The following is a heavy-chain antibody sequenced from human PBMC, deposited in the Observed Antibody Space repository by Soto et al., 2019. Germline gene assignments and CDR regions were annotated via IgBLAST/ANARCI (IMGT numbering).Heavy chain of an antibody. CDR2: INPNSGGT. J-gene: IGHJ6*02. D-gene: IGHD3-22*01. CDR1: GYTFTGYY. CDR3: ARGDSSGYYHLMYYYYGMDV. V-gene: IGHV1-2*04. Sequence: ASVKVSCKASGYTFTGYYMHWVRQAPGQGLGWMGWINPNSGGTNYAQKFQGWVTMTRDTSISTAYMELSRLRSDDTAVYYCARGDSSGYYHLMYYYYGMDVWGQGTTVTVSS.